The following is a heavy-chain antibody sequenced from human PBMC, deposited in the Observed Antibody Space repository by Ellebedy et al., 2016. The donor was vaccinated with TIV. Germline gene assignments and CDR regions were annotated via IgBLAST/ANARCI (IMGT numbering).Heavy chain of an antibody. J-gene: IGHJ4*02. CDR3: ARHVRQALGVDYFDY. Sequence: GESLKISXKGSGYSFTSYWIGWVRQMPGKGLEWMGIIYPGDSDTRYSPSFQGQVTISADKSISTAYLQWSSLKASDTAMYYCARHVRQALGVDYFDYWGQGTLVTVSS. D-gene: IGHD2-15*01. CDR1: GYSFTSYW. V-gene: IGHV5-51*01. CDR2: IYPGDSDT.